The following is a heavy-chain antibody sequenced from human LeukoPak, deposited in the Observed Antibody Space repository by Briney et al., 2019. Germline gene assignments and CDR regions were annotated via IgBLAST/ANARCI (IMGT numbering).Heavy chain of an antibody. V-gene: IGHV4-4*07. J-gene: IGHJ6*03. D-gene: IGHD1-26*01. CDR1: GGSISTYY. CDR3: ASGKSDEYYYYYYMDV. CDR2: IYPSGSA. Sequence: PSETLSLTCTVSGGSISTYYWSWIRQPAGKGLEWIGRIYPSGSANYNPSLKSRVTMSVVTSRNQFSLKLTSLTAADTAVYYCASGKSDEYYYYYYMDVWGKGTTVTVSS.